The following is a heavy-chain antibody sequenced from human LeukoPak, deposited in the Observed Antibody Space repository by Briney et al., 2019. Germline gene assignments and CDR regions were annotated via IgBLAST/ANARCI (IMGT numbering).Heavy chain of an antibody. V-gene: IGHV4-4*07. CDR3: ARNRKYPGAFDI. J-gene: IGHJ3*02. Sequence: SETLSLTCTVSGGSISSYYWSWIRQPPGKGLEWIGRIYTSGSTNYNPSLKSRVTMSVDTSKNQFSLKLSSVTAADTAVYYCARNRKYPGAFDIWGQGTMVTVSS. CDR1: GGSISSYY. D-gene: IGHD2-2*01. CDR2: IYTSGST.